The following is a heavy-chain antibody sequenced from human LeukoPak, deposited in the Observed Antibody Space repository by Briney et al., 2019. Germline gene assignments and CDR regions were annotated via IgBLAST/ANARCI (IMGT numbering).Heavy chain of an antibody. D-gene: IGHD1-26*01. V-gene: IGHV3-33*08. CDR2: LWSDESIK. CDR3: ATEGPDGTYSYFHH. J-gene: IGHJ4*02. CDR1: GLSFSDSG. Sequence: GSSLRLSCEVSGLSFSDSGMHWVRQAPGKGLEWVAVLWSDESIKYYADPVKGRFTISRDNSKKTVWLQMDSLTVEDTALYYCATEGPDGTYSYFHHWGQGTLVIVSS.